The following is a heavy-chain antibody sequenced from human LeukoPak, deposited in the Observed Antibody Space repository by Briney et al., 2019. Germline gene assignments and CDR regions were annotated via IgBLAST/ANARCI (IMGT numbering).Heavy chain of an antibody. Sequence: PGGSLRLSCAASGFNFIAYSMNWVRQAPGKGLEWVSYMAPTGNTIYYADSVKGRFTISRDNAKNSLYLQMNSLRAEATAVYYCARDSDPRAYRSSPFDFWGQGTLVTVSS. J-gene: IGHJ4*02. CDR1: GFNFIAYS. CDR2: MAPTGNTI. V-gene: IGHV3-48*01. CDR3: ARDSDPRAYRSSPFDF. D-gene: IGHD4-11*01.